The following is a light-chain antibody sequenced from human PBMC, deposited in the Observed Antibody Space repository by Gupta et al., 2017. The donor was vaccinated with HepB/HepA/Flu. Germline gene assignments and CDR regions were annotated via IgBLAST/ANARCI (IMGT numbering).Light chain of an antibody. CDR3: QQYYSTPYT. J-gene: IGKJ2*01. CDR2: WAS. V-gene: IGKV4-1*01. Sequence: DMVMTPSPDCLAVSLGERATINCKSSQSVLYSSNNKNYLAWYQQKPGQPPKLLIYWASTRESGVPDRFSGSGSGTDFTLTISSLQAEDVAVYYCQQYYSTPYTFGQGTNLEIK. CDR1: QSVLYSSNNKNY.